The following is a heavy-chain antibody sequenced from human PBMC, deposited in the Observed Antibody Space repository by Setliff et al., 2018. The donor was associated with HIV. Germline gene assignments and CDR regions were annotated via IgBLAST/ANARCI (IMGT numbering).Heavy chain of an antibody. D-gene: IGHD6-19*01. CDR1: GSSTSSGYS. CDR3: ARTSIRSGWGRNNWFDP. V-gene: IGHV4-38-2*02. J-gene: IGHJ5*02. Sequence: PSETLSLTCTVSGSSTSSGYSWGWIRQPPGKGLEWIANIYHSGSTYYNPSLKSLVTISVDTSKNQFSLKLSSVTAADPAVYYCARTSIRSGWGRNNWFDPWGQGTLVTVSS. CDR2: IYHSGST.